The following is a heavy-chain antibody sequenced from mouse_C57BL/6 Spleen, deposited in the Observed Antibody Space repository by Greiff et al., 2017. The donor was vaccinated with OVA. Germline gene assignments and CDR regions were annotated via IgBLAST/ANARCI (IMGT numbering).Heavy chain of an antibody. CDR1: GYTFTSYW. Sequence: QVQLKESGAELVKPGASVKMSCKASGYTFTSYWITWVKQRPGQGLEWIGDIYPGSGSTNYNEKFKSKATLTVDTSSSTAYMQLSSLTSEDSAVYYCARRPYYAMDYWGQGTSVTVSS. J-gene: IGHJ4*01. CDR2: IYPGSGST. CDR3: ARRPYYAMDY. V-gene: IGHV1-55*01.